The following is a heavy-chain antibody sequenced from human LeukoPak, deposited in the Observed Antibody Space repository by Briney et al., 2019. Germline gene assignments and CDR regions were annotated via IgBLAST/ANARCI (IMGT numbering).Heavy chain of an antibody. CDR3: AKDMGYSSGWYIYYYYGMDV. J-gene: IGHJ6*02. CDR1: GFTFDDYA. CDR2: ISWNSGSI. Sequence: GGSLRLSCAASGFTFDDYAMHWVRQAPGKGLEWVSGISWNSGSIGYADSVKGRFTISRDNAKNSLYLQMNSLRAEDTALYYCAKDMGYSSGWYIYYYYGMDVWGHGTTVTVSS. D-gene: IGHD6-19*01. V-gene: IGHV3-9*01.